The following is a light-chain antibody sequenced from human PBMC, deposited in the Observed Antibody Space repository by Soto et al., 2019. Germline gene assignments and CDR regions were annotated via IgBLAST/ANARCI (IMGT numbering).Light chain of an antibody. CDR1: QSVGRY. J-gene: IGKJ1*01. CDR2: DTS. V-gene: IGKV3-11*01. Sequence: EIVLTQSPVTLSLSPGERVTLSCRATQSVGRYLAWYQQRPGQAPRLLFYDTSNRATGLPPRFSGSGSGTDFTLTISSLEAEDLAVYYCQQCSISPWTFGQGTKVEV. CDR3: QQCSISPWT.